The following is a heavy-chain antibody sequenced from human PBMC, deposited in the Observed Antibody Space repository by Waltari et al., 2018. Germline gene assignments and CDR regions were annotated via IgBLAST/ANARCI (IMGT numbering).Heavy chain of an antibody. CDR2: ISSSSSYI. CDR1: GFTFSSYS. J-gene: IGHJ6*02. D-gene: IGHD1-26*01. CDR3: ARGSVGATIIYYYGMDV. V-gene: IGHV3-21*01. Sequence: EVQLVESGGGLVKPGGSLRLSCAASGFTFSSYSMNWVRQAPGKGLEWVSSISSSSSYIYYADSVKGRFTISRDNAKNSLYLQMNSLRAEDTAVYYCARGSVGATIIYYYGMDVWGQGTTVTVSS.